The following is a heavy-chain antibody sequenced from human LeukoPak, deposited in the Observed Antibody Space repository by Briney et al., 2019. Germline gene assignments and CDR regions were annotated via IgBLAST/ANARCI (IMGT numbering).Heavy chain of an antibody. CDR1: DDSINNYY. CDR3: ARGRGYSYGPPPNNWFDP. J-gene: IGHJ5*02. CDR2: IYYSGST. V-gene: IGHV4-59*12. Sequence: SETLSLTCTVSDDSINNYYWSWIRQSPVKGLEWLGYIYYSGSTNYDPSLKSRVTISVDTSKNQFSLKLSSVTAADTAVYYCARGRGYSYGPPPNNWFDPWGQGTLVTVSS. D-gene: IGHD5-18*01.